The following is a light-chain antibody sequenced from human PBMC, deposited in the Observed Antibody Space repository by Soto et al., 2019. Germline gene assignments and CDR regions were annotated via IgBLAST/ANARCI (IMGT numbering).Light chain of an antibody. J-gene: IGLJ2*01. CDR1: SSDVGAYNY. V-gene: IGLV2-14*01. Sequence: QSALTQPASVSGSPGQSITISCTGTSSDVGAYNYVSWYQQHPGKAPKVLIYDVSNRPSGVSKRFSGSKSDNTASLTISGIQDEDEADYYCSSYTTSSTLVFGGGTKLTVL. CDR2: DVS. CDR3: SSYTTSSTLV.